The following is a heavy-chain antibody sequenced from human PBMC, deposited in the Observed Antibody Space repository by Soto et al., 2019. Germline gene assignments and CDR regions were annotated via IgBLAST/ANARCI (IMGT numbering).Heavy chain of an antibody. CDR1: GFSLANFP. V-gene: IGHV3-48*02. J-gene: IGHJ4*02. Sequence: GGSLRLSCVGSGFSLANFPMNWVRQTPGKGLEWISYISPRGDNIYYTESVKGRFTISRDNARNSLYLQMNSLRDEDAALYYCATGTHTNIGCPYYFDSWGQGVQVTVSS. CDR2: ISPRGDNI. D-gene: IGHD6-19*01. CDR3: ATGTHTNIGCPYYFDS.